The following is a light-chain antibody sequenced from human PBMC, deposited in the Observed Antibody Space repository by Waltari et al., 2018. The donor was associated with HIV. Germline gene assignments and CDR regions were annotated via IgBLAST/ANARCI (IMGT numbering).Light chain of an antibody. CDR1: TGMVTSGDY. J-gene: IGLJ3*02. CDR3: LLYNGISWV. V-gene: IGLV7-43*01. CDR2: SFS. Sequence: QTVVTQEPSLTVSPGETVTLTCASSTGMVTSGDYVNWVQQKPGQAPRSLIYSFSNRNPWTPARFSGSLLGGKAVLTLSGVLPEDEAEYYCLLYNGISWVFGGGTKLTVL.